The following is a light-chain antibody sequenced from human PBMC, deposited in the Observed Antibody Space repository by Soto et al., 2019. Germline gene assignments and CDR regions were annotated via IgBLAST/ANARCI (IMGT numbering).Light chain of an antibody. CDR2: GAS. Sequence: EIVLTQSPATLSVSAGGTVTLSYRASQSIRTNVAWYQQISGQAPRLLVYGASTRATGVPARFSGSGSGTEFTLTISSLQSEDSAFYYCQQYFNWPLTWTFGPGSKVQIK. CDR3: QQYFNWPLTWT. CDR1: QSIRTN. V-gene: IGKV3-15*01. J-gene: IGKJ1*01.